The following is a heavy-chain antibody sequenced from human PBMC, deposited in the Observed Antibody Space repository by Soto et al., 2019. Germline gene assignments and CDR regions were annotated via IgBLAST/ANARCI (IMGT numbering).Heavy chain of an antibody. CDR1: GFSLSNARMG. V-gene: IGHV2-26*01. J-gene: IGHJ6*02. D-gene: IGHD2-2*01. CDR3: ARRVYGDCSSTGCYSDYYYYGMDV. Sequence: QVTLKESGPVLVKPTETLTLTCTVSGFSLSNARMGVSWIRQPPGKALEWLAHIFSNDEKSYSTSLKSRLTISNDTSKSQVVLTMTNMDTVDTATYYCARRVYGDCSSTGCYSDYYYYGMDVWGQGTTVTVSS. CDR2: IFSNDEK.